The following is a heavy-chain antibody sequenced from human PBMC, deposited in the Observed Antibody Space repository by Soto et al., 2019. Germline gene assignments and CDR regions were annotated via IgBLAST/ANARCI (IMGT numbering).Heavy chain of an antibody. CDR1: GGSISSYY. D-gene: IGHD2-21*01. CDR2: IYYSGST. V-gene: IGHV4-59*01. CDR3: ARVGDTGEIDY. Sequence: PSETLSLTCTVSGGSISSYYWSWIRQPPGKGLEWIGYIYYSGSTNYNPSLKSRVTISVDTSRNQFSLKLSSVTAAGTAVYYCARVGDTGEIDYWGQGALVTVSS. J-gene: IGHJ4*02.